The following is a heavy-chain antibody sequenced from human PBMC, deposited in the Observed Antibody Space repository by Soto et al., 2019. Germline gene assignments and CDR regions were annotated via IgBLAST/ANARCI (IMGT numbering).Heavy chain of an antibody. CDR2: IYYSGHT. Sequence: PSETLSLTCTVSGGSISNGHDYWTWIRQHPGKGLEWIGYIYYSGHTYYNPSLESRLTMSVDTSKNQFSLKLSSVTAADTAVYYCARHSGPWHGMDVWGQGTTVTVSS. V-gene: IGHV4-30-4*08. CDR3: ARHSGPWHGMDV. J-gene: IGHJ6*02. CDR1: GGSISNGHDY. D-gene: IGHD2-15*01.